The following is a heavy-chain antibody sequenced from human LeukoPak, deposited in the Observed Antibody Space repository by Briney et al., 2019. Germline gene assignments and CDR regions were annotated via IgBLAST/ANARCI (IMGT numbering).Heavy chain of an antibody. V-gene: IGHV1-2*02. CDR1: GYTFTGYY. CDR2: INPNGGGT. Sequence: ASVKVSCKASGYTFTGYYMHCLRQAPGQGPEWMGCINPNGGGTDYAQKFQGRVTMTRDTSISTVYMEVSSLTSDDTAVYYCARGPSSGAFDYWGQGTLVTVSS. D-gene: IGHD1-26*01. J-gene: IGHJ4*02. CDR3: ARGPSSGAFDY.